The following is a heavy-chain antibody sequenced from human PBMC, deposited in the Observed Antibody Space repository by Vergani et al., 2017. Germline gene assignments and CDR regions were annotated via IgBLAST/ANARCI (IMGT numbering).Heavy chain of an antibody. D-gene: IGHD5-12*01. CDR1: GGSISSGSYY. Sequence: QVQLQESGPGLVKPSQPLSLTCTVSGGSISSGSYYWSWIRQPAGKGLEWIGRIYTSGSTNYNPSLKSRVTISVDTSKNQFSLKLSSVTAADTAVYYCARARLRFYYYMDVWGKGTTVTVSS. CDR3: ARARLRFYYYMDV. V-gene: IGHV4-61*02. CDR2: IYTSGST. J-gene: IGHJ6*03.